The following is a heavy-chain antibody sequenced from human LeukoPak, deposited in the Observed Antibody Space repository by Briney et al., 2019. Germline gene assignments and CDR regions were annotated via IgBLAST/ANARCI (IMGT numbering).Heavy chain of an antibody. V-gene: IGHV3-7*01. D-gene: IGHD3-3*01. J-gene: IGHJ4*02. CDR1: GFTFSSYW. Sequence: PGGSLRLSCAASGFTFSSYWMTWVRQAPGKGLEWVANIKDDGRQKYYLESVKGRLTISRDNTKYSVFLQMSSLRPGDTAVYYCATDGARGWIFWGQGTLVTVSS. CDR2: IKDDGRQK. CDR3: ATDGARGWIF.